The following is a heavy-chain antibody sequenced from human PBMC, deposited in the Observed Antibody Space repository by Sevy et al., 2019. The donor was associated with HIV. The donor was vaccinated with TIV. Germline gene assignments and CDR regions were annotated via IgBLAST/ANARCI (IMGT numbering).Heavy chain of an antibody. D-gene: IGHD4-4*01. V-gene: IGHV3-53*01. CDR3: ARRTVEGAFDI. CDR2: IDSGGST. J-gene: IGHJ3*02. Sequence: GGSLRLSCAASGFTVSSNYMSWVRQAPGKELEWVSVIDSGGSTYYADSVKGRFTISRDNSKNTLYLQLNSLRAEDTAVYYCARRTVEGAFDIWGQGTMVTVSS. CDR1: GFTVSSNY.